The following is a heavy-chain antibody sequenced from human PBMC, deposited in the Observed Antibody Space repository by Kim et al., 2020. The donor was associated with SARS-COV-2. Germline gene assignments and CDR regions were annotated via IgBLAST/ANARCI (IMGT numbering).Heavy chain of an antibody. CDR3: ARDLRNWNRHLGGPFDI. V-gene: IGHV4-31*03. D-gene: IGHD1-1*01. CDR1: GGSISSGGYY. J-gene: IGHJ3*02. Sequence: SETLSLTCTVSGGSISSGGYYWSWIRQHPGKGLEWIGYIYYSGSTYYNPSLKSRVTISVDTSKNQFSLKLSSVTAADTAVYYCARDLRNWNRHLGGPFDIWGQGTMVTVSS. CDR2: IYYSGST.